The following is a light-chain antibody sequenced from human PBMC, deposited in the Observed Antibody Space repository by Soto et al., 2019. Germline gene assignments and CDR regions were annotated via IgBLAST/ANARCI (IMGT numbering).Light chain of an antibody. CDR3: AAWDDSLNGPVV. J-gene: IGLJ2*01. Sequence: QSVLTQPPSASGTPGQRVTISCSGSSSNIGSNTVNWYQQLPGTAPKLLIYSNNQRPSGVPGRFSGSKSGTSASLAINGLQSEDEADYYCAAWDDSLNGPVVFGGGTKLTVL. CDR1: SSNIGSNT. V-gene: IGLV1-44*01. CDR2: SNN.